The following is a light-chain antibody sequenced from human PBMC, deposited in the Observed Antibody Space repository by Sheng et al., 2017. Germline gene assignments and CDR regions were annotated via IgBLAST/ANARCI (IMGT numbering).Light chain of an antibody. Sequence: SYEVTQPPSVSVSPGQTASITCSGDKLGDKYVCWYQQKPGQSPVVVIYQDNKRPSGIPERFSGSNSGNTATLTISGTQAIDEAAYYCQAWYSNTAVVFGGGTILTVL. CDR1: KLGDKY. V-gene: IGLV3-1*01. J-gene: IGLJ2*01. CDR2: QDN. CDR3: QAWYSNTAVV.